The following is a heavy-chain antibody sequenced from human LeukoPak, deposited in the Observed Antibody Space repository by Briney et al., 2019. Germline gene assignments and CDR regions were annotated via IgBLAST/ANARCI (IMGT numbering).Heavy chain of an antibody. J-gene: IGHJ4*02. Sequence: PGRSLRHSCAASGFTFSSYGMHWVRQAPGKGLEWVAVISYDGSNKYYADSVKGRFTTYRDNSRNTLYLQMNSLRAEDTAVYYCANGYSPGYWGQGTLVTVSS. CDR2: ISYDGSNK. CDR1: GFTFSSYG. CDR3: ANGYSPGY. V-gene: IGHV3-30*18. D-gene: IGHD5-18*01.